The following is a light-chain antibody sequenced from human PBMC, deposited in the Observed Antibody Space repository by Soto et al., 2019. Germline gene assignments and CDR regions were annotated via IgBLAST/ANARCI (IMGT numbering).Light chain of an antibody. CDR1: QDITSY. CDR2: GAS. V-gene: IGKV1-9*01. CDR3: QQTRAYPST. J-gene: IGKJ4*01. Sequence: IQLTQSPSSLSASVGDSVAITCWASQDITSYLAWYQQKPGKAPNLLIYGASTLQSGVPSRFSGSGSGTDFTLTISSLQAEDFASYYCQQTRAYPSTFGGGTKVDI.